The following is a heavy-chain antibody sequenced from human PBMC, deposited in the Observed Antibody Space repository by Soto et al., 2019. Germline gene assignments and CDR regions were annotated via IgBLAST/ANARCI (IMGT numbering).Heavy chain of an antibody. D-gene: IGHD4-4*01. CDR1: GFSLTTSGVG. J-gene: IGHJ5*02. Sequence: QIPLKESDPTLIKPTQTLTLTCSFSGFSLTTSGVGVGWIRQPPGKALEWLAIIYWDDAKRYNPSLKTRLTITKVTSKNQVVLIMTNMEPVDTGTYYCVHRRDSLSSWFDPWGQGTLVTVSS. V-gene: IGHV2-5*02. CDR3: VHRRDSLSSWFDP. CDR2: IYWDDAK.